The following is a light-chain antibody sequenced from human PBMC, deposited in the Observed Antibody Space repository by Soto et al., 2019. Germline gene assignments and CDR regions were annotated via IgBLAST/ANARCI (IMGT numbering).Light chain of an antibody. CDR3: LQHNSYPWT. CDR2: AAS. J-gene: IGKJ1*01. V-gene: IGKV1-9*01. Sequence: DIQMTQSPSTLSASVGDRVTITCRASQCIISDLAWYQQNPGKAPKLLIYAASTLQNGVPSTFSGSGSGTEFTLTISSLQPEDFATYYCLQHNSYPWTFGQGTKVDIK. CDR1: QCIISD.